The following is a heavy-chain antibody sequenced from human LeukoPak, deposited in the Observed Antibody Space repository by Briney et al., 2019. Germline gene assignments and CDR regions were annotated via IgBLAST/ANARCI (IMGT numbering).Heavy chain of an antibody. CDR1: GGSISSSSYY. V-gene: IGHV4-39*01. Sequence: SETLSLTCPVSGGSISSSSYYWGWIRQPPGKGLEWIGIIFYSGTTYSNPSLKTRVTISVDTSKNQFSLKLSSVTAADTAVYYCARHDGLERSVFDYWGQGTLVTVSS. CDR2: IFYSGTT. CDR3: ARHDGLERSVFDY. D-gene: IGHD1-1*01. J-gene: IGHJ4*02.